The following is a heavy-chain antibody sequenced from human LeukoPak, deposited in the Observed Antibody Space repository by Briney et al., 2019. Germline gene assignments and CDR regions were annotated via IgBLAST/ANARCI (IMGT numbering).Heavy chain of an antibody. CDR3: AREDDFWSGYSH. CDR2: IYYSGST. Sequence: PSETLSLTCTVSGGSISSSSYYWGWIRQPPGKGLEWIGSIYYSGSTYYNPSLKSRVTISVDTSKNQFSLKLSSVTAADTAVYYCAREDDFWSGYSHWGQGTLVTVSS. D-gene: IGHD3-3*01. J-gene: IGHJ4*02. CDR1: GGSISSSSYY. V-gene: IGHV4-39*07.